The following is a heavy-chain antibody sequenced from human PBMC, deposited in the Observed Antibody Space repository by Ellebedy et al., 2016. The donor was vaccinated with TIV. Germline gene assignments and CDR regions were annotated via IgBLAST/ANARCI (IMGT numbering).Heavy chain of an antibody. D-gene: IGHD6-13*01. Sequence: MPSETLSLTCTVSGGSISSSSYYWGWIRQPPGKGLEWIGRIYYSGSTYYNPSPKRRVTISVDTSKNPFSLKLSSVTAADTAVYYCARSRVGSSWWGPGSNWFDPWGQGTLVTVSS. CDR3: ARSRVGSSWWGPGSNWFDP. V-gene: IGHV4-39*07. J-gene: IGHJ5*02. CDR1: GGSISSSSYY. CDR2: IYYSGST.